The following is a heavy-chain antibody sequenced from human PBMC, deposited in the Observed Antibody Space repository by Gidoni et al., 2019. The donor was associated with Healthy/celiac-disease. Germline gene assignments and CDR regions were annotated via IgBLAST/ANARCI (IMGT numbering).Heavy chain of an antibody. D-gene: IGHD6-13*01. V-gene: IGHV4-30-2*01. CDR3: ARGGQAAAGTRAKGLWFDP. CDR2: IYHSGST. Sequence: QLQLQESGSGLVKPSQTLSLTCAVSGGSISSAGYSWSWIRQPPGKGLEWIGYIYHSGSTYYNPSLKSRVTISVDRSKNQFSLKLSSVTAADTAVYYCARGGQAAAGTRAKGLWFDPWGQGTLVTVSS. J-gene: IGHJ5*02. CDR1: GGSISSAGYS.